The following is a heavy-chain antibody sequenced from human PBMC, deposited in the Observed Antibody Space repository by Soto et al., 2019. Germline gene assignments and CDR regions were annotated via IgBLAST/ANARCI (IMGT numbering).Heavy chain of an antibody. Sequence: EVELLESGGGLVQPGGSLRLSCVASIFTFTSYAMSWVRQAPGKGLEWVAAISASGGATIHADSVKGRLTISRDNSKNTLYLQMNSLRAEDTAVYYCAKDVEGGSLFRGAFDFWGQGTQVTVSS. CDR3: AKDVEGGSLFRGAFDF. V-gene: IGHV3-23*01. D-gene: IGHD1-26*01. CDR1: IFTFTSYA. CDR2: ISASGGAT. J-gene: IGHJ4*02.